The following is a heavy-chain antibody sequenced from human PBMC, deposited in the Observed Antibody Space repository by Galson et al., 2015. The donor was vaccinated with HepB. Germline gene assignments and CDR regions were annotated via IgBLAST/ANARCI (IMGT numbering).Heavy chain of an antibody. CDR1: GDSVTSNSAA. D-gene: IGHD5-12*01. CDR3: AREVFGGYHFDY. V-gene: IGHV6-1*01. Sequence: CAISGDSVTSNSAAWNWIRQSPLRGLEWLGRTYYRSKWYNEYAVSVKGRININADTSKNQFSLQLYSVTPEDTAVYYCAREVFGGYHFDYWGQGTLVTVSS. J-gene: IGHJ4*02. CDR2: TYYRSKWYN.